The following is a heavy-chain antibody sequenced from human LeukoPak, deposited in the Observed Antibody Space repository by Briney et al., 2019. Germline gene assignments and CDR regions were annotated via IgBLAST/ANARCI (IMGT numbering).Heavy chain of an antibody. CDR2: INPNSGGT. Sequence: ASVKVSCMASGYTFTGYYMHWVRQAPEQGLEWMGWINPNSGGTNYAQKFQGWVTMTRDTSISTAYMELSRLRSDDTAVYYCARDTYYYGMDVWGQGTTVTVSS. J-gene: IGHJ6*02. V-gene: IGHV1-2*04. CDR3: ARDTYYYGMDV. CDR1: GYTFTGYY.